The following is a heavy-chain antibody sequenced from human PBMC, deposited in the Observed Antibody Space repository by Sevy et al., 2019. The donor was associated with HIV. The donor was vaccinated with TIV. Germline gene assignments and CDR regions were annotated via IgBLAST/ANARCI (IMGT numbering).Heavy chain of an antibody. D-gene: IGHD1-26*01. J-gene: IGHJ5*02. CDR2: LGAYNGNT. Sequence: ASVKVSCKASGYNFMSYGISWVRQAPGQGLEWMGWLGAYNGNTKIAEKLQGRVTMTTDTSTSTAYMERRSLRSDDTAVYYCARCLGGLRPWEYNWFDPWGQGTLVTVSS. V-gene: IGHV1-18*01. CDR3: ARCLGGLRPWEYNWFDP. CDR1: GYNFMSYG.